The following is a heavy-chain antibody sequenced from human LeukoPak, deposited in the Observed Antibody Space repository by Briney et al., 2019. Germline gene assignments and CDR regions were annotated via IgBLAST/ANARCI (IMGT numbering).Heavy chain of an antibody. Sequence: PGGSLRLSCTASGFTVSNNYMNWVRQAPGKGLEWVSLIYSGGTTKYADSVKGRFTISIDNSKNTLYLQMNSLRAEDTAVYYCARDPPGIAASGTGGWGQGTLVTVSS. V-gene: IGHV3-53*01. CDR1: GFTVSNNY. J-gene: IGHJ4*02. CDR2: IYSGGTT. CDR3: ARDPPGIAASGTGG. D-gene: IGHD6-13*01.